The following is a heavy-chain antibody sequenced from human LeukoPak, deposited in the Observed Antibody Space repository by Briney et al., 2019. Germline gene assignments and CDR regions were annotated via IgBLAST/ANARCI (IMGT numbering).Heavy chain of an antibody. CDR1: GFTVSNDY. J-gene: IGHJ4*02. D-gene: IGHD1-26*01. V-gene: IGHV3-53*05. CDR2: IYADGTT. CDR3: ARTVGATANFDY. Sequence: PGGSLRLSCAASGFTVSNDYMAWVRQDPGKGLERVSLIYADGTTFYTDSVKGRFTMSRDNFKNTLYLQMNSLRSEDTAVYYCARTVGATANFDYWGQGTLVTVSS.